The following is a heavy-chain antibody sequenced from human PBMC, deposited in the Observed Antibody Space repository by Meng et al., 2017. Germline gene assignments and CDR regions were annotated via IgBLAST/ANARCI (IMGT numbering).Heavy chain of an antibody. CDR1: GGSISSGHYY. V-gene: IGHV4-30-4*01. Sequence: QVQLQESGPGLVKPSQTLSLTFTVSGGSISSGHYYWSLIRQPPGKGLEWIGYIYYSGSTHYNPSLKSRVIISLDTSKNQFSLKLSSVTAADTAVYYCARRGADYGAFDPWGQGTLVTVSS. CDR2: IYYSGST. D-gene: IGHD4/OR15-4a*01. J-gene: IGHJ5*02. CDR3: ARRGADYGAFDP.